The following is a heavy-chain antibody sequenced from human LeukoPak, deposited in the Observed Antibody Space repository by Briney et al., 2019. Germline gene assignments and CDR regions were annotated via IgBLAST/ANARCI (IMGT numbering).Heavy chain of an antibody. D-gene: IGHD4-23*01. J-gene: IGHJ5*02. CDR2: ISWNSGSI. CDR1: GFTFDDYA. V-gene: IGHV3-9*01. Sequence: PGGSLRLSCAASGFTFDDYAMHWVRQAPGKGLEWVSGISWNSGSIGYADSVKGRFTISRDNAKNSLYLQMNSLRAEDTALYYCAKEGNYNWFDPWGQGTLVTVSS. CDR3: AKEGNYNWFDP.